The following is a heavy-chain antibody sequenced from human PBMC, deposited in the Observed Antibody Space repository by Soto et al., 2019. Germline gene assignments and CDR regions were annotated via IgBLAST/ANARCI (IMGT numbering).Heavy chain of an antibody. J-gene: IGHJ5*02. V-gene: IGHV3-23*01. CDR2: ISGSGGST. CDR1: GFTFSSYA. CDR3: AISPAFLPTVTTGSWFDP. Sequence: EVQLLESGGGLVQPGGSLRLSCAASGFTFSSYAMSWVRQAPGKGLEWVSAISGSGGSTYYADSVKGRFTISRDNSKNTLYLQMNSLRAEDTAVYYCAISPAFLPTVTTGSWFDPWGQGALVTVSS. D-gene: IGHD4-17*01.